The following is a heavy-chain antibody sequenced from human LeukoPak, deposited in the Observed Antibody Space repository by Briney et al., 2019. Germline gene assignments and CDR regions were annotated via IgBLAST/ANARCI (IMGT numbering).Heavy chain of an antibody. CDR2: IRSKPQSYAT. Sequence: GGSLRLSCAASGFTFSDSAIHWVRQASGKGLEWVGRIRSKPQSYATAYDESLKGRFTISRDDSKNTAYLQMGSLKIEDTAVYYCTRVGPSTVVDYWGQGTQVTVSS. CDR3: TRVGPSTVVDY. D-gene: IGHD1-26*01. V-gene: IGHV3-73*01. CDR1: GFTFSDSA. J-gene: IGHJ4*02.